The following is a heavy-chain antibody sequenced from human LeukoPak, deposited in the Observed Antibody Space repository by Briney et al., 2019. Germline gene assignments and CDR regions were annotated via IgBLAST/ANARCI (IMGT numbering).Heavy chain of an antibody. CDR3: ARGGTNWNYPYNWFDP. D-gene: IGHD1-7*01. CDR1: GGSISSSSYY. J-gene: IGHJ5*02. CDR2: IYYSGST. V-gene: IGHV4-39*01. Sequence: QASETLSLTCTVSGGSISSSSYYWGWVRQPPGKGLEWIGSIYYSGSTYYHPSLKSRVTISVDTSKNQFSLKLSSVTAADTAVYYCARGGTNWNYPYNWFDPWGQGTLVTVSS.